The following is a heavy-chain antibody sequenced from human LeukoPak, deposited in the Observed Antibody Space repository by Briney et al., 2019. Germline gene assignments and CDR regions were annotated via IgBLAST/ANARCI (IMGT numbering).Heavy chain of an antibody. D-gene: IGHD2-21*01. J-gene: IGHJ4*02. CDR3: AKSLLWGYFDY. Sequence: GGSLRLSCAASGFTFSSYAMSWGRQAPGMGLEWVSAISGSGGSTYYADSVKGRFTISRDNSKNTLYLQMNSLRAEDTAVYYCAKSLLWGYFDYWGQGTLVTVSS. CDR2: ISGSGGST. V-gene: IGHV3-23*01. CDR1: GFTFSSYA.